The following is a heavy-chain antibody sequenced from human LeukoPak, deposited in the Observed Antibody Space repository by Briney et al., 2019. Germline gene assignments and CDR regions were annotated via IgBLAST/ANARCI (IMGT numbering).Heavy chain of an antibody. CDR3: AKDPLTDFWSGYFDY. J-gene: IGHJ4*02. CDR1: GFTVRSNY. Sequence: GGSLRLSCAASGFTVRSNYMSWVRQAPGKGLEWVSIIYNDGGTYYADSVKGRFTISRDNSKNTLYLQMNSLRAEDTAVYYCAKDPLTDFWSGYFDYWGQGTLVTVSS. V-gene: IGHV3-66*02. D-gene: IGHD3-3*01. CDR2: IYNDGGT.